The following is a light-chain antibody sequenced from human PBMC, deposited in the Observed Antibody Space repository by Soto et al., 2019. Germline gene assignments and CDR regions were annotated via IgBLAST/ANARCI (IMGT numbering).Light chain of an antibody. Sequence: VMTQSPATLSVSPGERATLSCRASQSVSTNLAWYQQRPGQAPRLIISGAYTRATGIPARFSGSGSGTEFTLTISSLQSEDFAVYYCQQYNNWPETFGQGAKVDIK. CDR3: QQYNNWPET. J-gene: IGKJ1*01. CDR2: GAY. CDR1: QSVSTN. V-gene: IGKV3-15*01.